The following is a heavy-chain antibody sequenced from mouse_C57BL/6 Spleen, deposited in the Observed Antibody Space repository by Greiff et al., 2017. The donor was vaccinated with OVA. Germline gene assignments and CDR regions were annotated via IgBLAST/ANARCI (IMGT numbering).Heavy chain of an antibody. CDR2: INPNYGTT. CDR3: ATTAQAPAWFAY. CDR1: GYSFTDYY. J-gene: IGHJ3*01. Sequence: VHVKQSGPELVKPGASVKISCKASGYSFTDYYMHWVKQSTGKSLEWIGVINPNYGTTSYNQKFKGKATLTVDQSSSTAYMQLNSLTSEDSAVYYCATTAQAPAWFAYWGQGTLVTVSA. D-gene: IGHD3-2*02. V-gene: IGHV1-39*01.